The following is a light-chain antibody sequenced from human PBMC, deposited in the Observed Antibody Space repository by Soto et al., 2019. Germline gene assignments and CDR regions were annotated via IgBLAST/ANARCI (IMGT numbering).Light chain of an antibody. Sequence: EVVLTQSPVTLSLSPGERATLSCRASQSFRGLLAWYQQKPGQAPRLLIYYISTRATGIPARFSGSGSGTEFTLTINSLQSEDSAVYYCQQHNQWPITFGQGTRLEIK. J-gene: IGKJ5*01. V-gene: IGKV3D-15*01. CDR2: YIS. CDR1: QSFRGL. CDR3: QQHNQWPIT.